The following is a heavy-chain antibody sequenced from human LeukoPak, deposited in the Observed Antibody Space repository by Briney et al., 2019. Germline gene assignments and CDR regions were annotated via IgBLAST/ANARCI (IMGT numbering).Heavy chain of an antibody. Sequence: GGSLRLSCAASGFTFSSYWMHWVRQAPGKGLVWVSRINSDGSSTSYADSVKGRFTISRDNSKNTLYLQMNSLRAEDTAVYYCARERIVVVTEGVYYYGMDVWGQGTTVTVSS. CDR2: INSDGSST. CDR3: ARERIVVVTEGVYYYGMDV. CDR1: GFTFSSYW. J-gene: IGHJ6*02. D-gene: IGHD2-21*02. V-gene: IGHV3-74*01.